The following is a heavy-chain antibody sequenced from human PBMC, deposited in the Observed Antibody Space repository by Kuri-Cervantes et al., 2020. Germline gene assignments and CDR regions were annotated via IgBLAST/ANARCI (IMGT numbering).Heavy chain of an antibody. CDR2: INHSGST. CDR1: GGAFRGYY. CDR3: ARGSRPYYYDSSGYSYYFDY. D-gene: IGHD3-22*01. Sequence: SETLSLTCAVYGGAFRGYYWNWIRQSPGGGLEWIGEINHSGSTNYNPSLKSRVTISVDTSKNQFSLKLSSVTAADTAVYYCARGSRPYYYDSSGYSYYFDYWGQGTLVTVSS. J-gene: IGHJ4*02. V-gene: IGHV4-34*01.